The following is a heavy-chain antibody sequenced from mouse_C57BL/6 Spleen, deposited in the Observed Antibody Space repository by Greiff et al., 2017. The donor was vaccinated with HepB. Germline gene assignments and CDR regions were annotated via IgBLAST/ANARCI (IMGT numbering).Heavy chain of an antibody. V-gene: IGHV6-3*01. CDR1: GFTFSNYW. J-gene: IGHJ4*01. Sequence: EVKLMESGGGLVQPGGSMKLSCVASGFTFSNYWMNWVRQSPEKGLEWVAQIRLKSDNYATHYAESVKGRFTISRDDSKSSVYLQMNNLRAEDTGIYYCTASYYYGSSYRGDAMDYWGQGTSVTVSS. CDR2: IRLKSDNYAT. D-gene: IGHD1-1*01. CDR3: TASYYYGSSYRGDAMDY.